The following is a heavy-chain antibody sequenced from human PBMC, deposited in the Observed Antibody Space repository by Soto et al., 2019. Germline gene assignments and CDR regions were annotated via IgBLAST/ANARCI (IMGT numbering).Heavy chain of an antibody. CDR3: ARDRRVGWFDP. D-gene: IGHD2-15*01. J-gene: IGHJ5*02. V-gene: IGHV4-31*03. CDR1: GGSISSGGYY. CDR2: IYYSGST. Sequence: SETLSLTCTVSGGSISSGGYYWSWIRQHPGKGLEWIGYIYYSGSTYYNPSLKSRVTISVDTSKNQFSLKLSSATAADTAVYYCARDRRVGWFDPWGQGTLVTVSS.